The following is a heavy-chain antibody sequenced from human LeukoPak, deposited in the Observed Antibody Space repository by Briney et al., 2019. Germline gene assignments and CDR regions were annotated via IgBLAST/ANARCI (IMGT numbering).Heavy chain of an antibody. D-gene: IGHD6-19*01. CDR3: AKNSSGGYSDY. CDR1: GYTFTSPR. Sequence: ASVKVSCKTSGYTFTSPRITWVRQAPGQGLEWMGWISTYNGYSKYAQNLQGRVTMTADTSTSTAYMELSSLRSDDTAVYYCAKNSSGGYSDYWGQGTLVTVSS. V-gene: IGHV1-18*01. J-gene: IGHJ4*02. CDR2: ISTYNGYS.